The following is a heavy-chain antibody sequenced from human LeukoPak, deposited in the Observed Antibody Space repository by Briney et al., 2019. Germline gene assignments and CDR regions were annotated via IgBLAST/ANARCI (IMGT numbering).Heavy chain of an antibody. D-gene: IGHD2-15*01. Sequence: PGGSLRLSCAASGFTFSSYGMHWVRQAPGKGLEWVAVIWYDGSNKYYADSVKGRFTISRDNAKNSLYLQMNSLRAEDTAVYYCARAGSGRAPFGYWGQGTLVTVSS. V-gene: IGHV3-33*01. CDR1: GFTFSSYG. CDR3: ARAGSGRAPFGY. J-gene: IGHJ4*02. CDR2: IWYDGSNK.